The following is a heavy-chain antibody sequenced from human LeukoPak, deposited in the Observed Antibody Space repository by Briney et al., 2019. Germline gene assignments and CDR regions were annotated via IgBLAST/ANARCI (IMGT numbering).Heavy chain of an antibody. Sequence: SGPTLVNPTQTLTLTCTFSGFSLRTSGMCVSWIRQPPGKALEWLARIDWDDDKYYSTSLKTRLTISKDTSKNQVVLTMTNMDPVDTATYYCARSATYYYDSSGQLNFDYWGQGTLVTVSS. CDR2: IDWDDDK. D-gene: IGHD3-22*01. J-gene: IGHJ4*02. CDR1: GFSLRTSGMC. V-gene: IGHV2-70*11. CDR3: ARSATYYYDSSGQLNFDY.